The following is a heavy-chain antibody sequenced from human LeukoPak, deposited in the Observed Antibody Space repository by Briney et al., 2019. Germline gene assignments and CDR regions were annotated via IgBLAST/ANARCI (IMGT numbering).Heavy chain of an antibody. CDR3: AADHLHYDSSGSKEN. Sequence: AVKVACKASGFTRASSAVQWVRQARGQLLEWIGWIVVGSGNTNYSQKFQERVTITRDMSTSTAYMELSSLRSEDTAVYYCAADHLHYDSSGSKENWGQGTLVTVSS. D-gene: IGHD3-22*01. CDR2: IVVGSGNT. J-gene: IGHJ4*02. V-gene: IGHV1-58*01. CDR1: GFTRASSA.